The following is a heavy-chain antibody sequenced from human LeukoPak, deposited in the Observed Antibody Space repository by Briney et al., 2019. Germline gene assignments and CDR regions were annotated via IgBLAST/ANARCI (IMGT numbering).Heavy chain of an antibody. CDR1: GYTFSNFG. CDR2: ISGNNDNP. Sequence: ASVKVSCKTSGYTFSNFGINWVRQAPAQGLEWMGWISGNNDNPNYGQKFQGRFTVTTDSSTSTAYMELRNLRFDDTAVYYCARDGTSTDDYWGQGTLVTVSS. D-gene: IGHD2-2*01. J-gene: IGHJ4*02. V-gene: IGHV1-18*01. CDR3: ARDGTSTDDY.